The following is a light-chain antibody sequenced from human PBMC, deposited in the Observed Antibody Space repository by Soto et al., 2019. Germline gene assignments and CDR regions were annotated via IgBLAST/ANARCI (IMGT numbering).Light chain of an antibody. CDR3: SAYTSSSSVV. CDR2: DVT. J-gene: IGLJ2*01. CDR1: SSDVGGYNY. V-gene: IGLV2-14*01. Sequence: QSALTQPASVSGSTGQSITISCTGTSSDVGGYNYVSWYQQHPGKAPKVMIYDVTNRPSGASDRFSGSKSGNTASLTISGLQAEDEADYYSSAYTSSSSVVFGGGTKLTVL.